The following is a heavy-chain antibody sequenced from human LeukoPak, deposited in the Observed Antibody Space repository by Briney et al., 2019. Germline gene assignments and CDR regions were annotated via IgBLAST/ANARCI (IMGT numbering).Heavy chain of an antibody. CDR2: INPNTGAI. CDR1: GYTFTNHY. D-gene: IGHD6-19*01. CDR3: SRDRVGSGWPRPYYFEF. Sequence: ASVTVPCKASGYTFTNHYMHWVRQAPGQGLEWMGWINPNTGAIMVAETSRGRVTMTREKSISTGYMELRGLKSDDTAVYYCSRDRVGSGWPRPYYFEFWGQGTPVTVSS. J-gene: IGHJ4*02. V-gene: IGHV1-2*02.